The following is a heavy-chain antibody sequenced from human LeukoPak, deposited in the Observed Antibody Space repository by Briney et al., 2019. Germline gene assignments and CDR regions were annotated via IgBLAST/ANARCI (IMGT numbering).Heavy chain of an antibody. CDR1: GFTFSSYW. Sequence: GGSLRLSCAASGFTFSSYWMSWVRQAPGKGLEWVANIKQDGSVEYYVVSVKGRFTISRDNAKESLYLQMNSLRAEDTAVYYCARRSSWGSFFDYWGQGTLVTVSS. V-gene: IGHV3-7*05. D-gene: IGHD7-27*01. J-gene: IGHJ4*02. CDR2: IKQDGSVE. CDR3: ARRSSWGSFFDY.